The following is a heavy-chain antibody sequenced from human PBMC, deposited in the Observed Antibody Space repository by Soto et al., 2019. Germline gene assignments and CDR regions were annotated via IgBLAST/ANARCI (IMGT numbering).Heavy chain of an antibody. CDR1: GYTFTSCG. J-gene: IGHJ5*02. D-gene: IGHD2-15*01. CDR2: ISAYNGNT. V-gene: IGHV1-18*01. Sequence: QVQLVQSGAEVKKPGASVKVSCKASGYTFTSCGISWVRQAPGQGLEWMGWISAYNGNTNYAQKLQGRVTMTTDTSTSTAYMELRSLRSDDTAVYYCAREGLEYCSGGSCYYNWFDPWGQGTLVTVSS. CDR3: AREGLEYCSGGSCYYNWFDP.